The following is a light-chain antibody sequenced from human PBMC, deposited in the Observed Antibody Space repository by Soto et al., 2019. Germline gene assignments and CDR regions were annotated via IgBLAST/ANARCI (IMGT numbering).Light chain of an antibody. V-gene: IGKV1-33*01. CDR3: QQYDNLPRT. CDR2: DAS. CDR1: QDISNY. Sequence: DIQMTQSPSSLSASVGDRVTITCQASQDISNYLNWYQQKPGKAPKLLIYDASNLETGVTSRFSGGGSGTDFTFTISSLQPEDIATYYCQQYDNLPRTFGPGTKVEIK. J-gene: IGKJ3*01.